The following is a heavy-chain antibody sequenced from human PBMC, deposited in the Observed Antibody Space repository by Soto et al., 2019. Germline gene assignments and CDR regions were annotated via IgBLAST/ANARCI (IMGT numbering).Heavy chain of an antibody. D-gene: IGHD1-1*01. Sequence: QITLKESGPTLVKPTQTLTLTCTFSGFSLSTSGVGVGWIRQPPGKALQWLALIYWDDDKRYSPSLKSRLTIPKDTAKNQVVLTMTNMDPVDTATYYCAHRRSGTWDFDYCGQGTLVTVSS. CDR3: AHRRSGTWDFDY. CDR2: IYWDDDK. J-gene: IGHJ4*02. V-gene: IGHV2-5*02. CDR1: GFSLSTSGVG.